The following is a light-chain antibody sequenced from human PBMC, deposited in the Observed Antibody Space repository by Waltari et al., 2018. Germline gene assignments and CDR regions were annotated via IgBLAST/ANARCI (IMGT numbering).Light chain of an antibody. J-gene: IGLJ1*01. CDR1: NIERKS. Sequence: SYVLTQPPSVAAAPGETARVTCGGNNIERKSVHWYQQKPGQAPVLVISYDSDRPSGIPERFSGSNSGDTATLTISRVEAGDEADYYRQVWDANTDPGVFGTGTEVTVL. V-gene: IGLV3-21*01. CDR3: QVWDANTDPGV. CDR2: YDS.